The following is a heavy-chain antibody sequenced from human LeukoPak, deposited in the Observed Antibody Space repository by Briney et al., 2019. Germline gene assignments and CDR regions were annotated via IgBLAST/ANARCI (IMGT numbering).Heavy chain of an antibody. CDR1: GYTFTSYG. D-gene: IGHD3-9*01. CDR3: ARVLRQRHYDILTVGWFDP. Sequence: GASVKISCKASGYTFTSYGISWVRQAPGQGLEWMGWISAYNGNTNYAQKLQGRVTMTTDTSTSTAYMELSSLRSDDTAVYYCARVLRQRHYDILTVGWFDPWGQGTLVTVSS. CDR2: ISAYNGNT. J-gene: IGHJ5*02. V-gene: IGHV1-18*01.